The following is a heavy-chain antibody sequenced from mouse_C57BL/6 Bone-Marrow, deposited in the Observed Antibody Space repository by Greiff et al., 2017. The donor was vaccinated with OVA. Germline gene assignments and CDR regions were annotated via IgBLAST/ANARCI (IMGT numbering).Heavy chain of an antibody. CDR1: GFTFSSYG. V-gene: IGHV5-6*01. Sequence: EVQLVESGGDLVKPGGSLKLSCAASGFTFSSYGMSWVRQTPDKRLEWVATISSGGSYTYYPDSVKGRFTISRDNAKNTLYLQMSSLKSEDTAMYYCARPIIYSYCDVWGTGTTVTVSS. J-gene: IGHJ1*03. CDR2: ISSGGSYT. D-gene: IGHD1-1*01. CDR3: ARPIIYSYCDV.